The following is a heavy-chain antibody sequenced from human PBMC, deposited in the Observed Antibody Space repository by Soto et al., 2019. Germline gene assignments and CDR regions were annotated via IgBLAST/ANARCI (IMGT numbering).Heavy chain of an antibody. CDR1: GFAFTSYW. D-gene: IGHD2-15*01. CDR3: ARLFARAYSPRPFDF. J-gene: IGHJ4*02. Sequence: GGSLRLSCEASGFAFTSYWMHWVRQAPGKGLVWVAGVKSDGTTATYADSVRGRFTISRDNAKNTLYLQMNSLSAEDTAVYYFARLFARAYSPRPFDFWGQEXQVTV. V-gene: IGHV3-74*01. CDR2: VKSDGTTA.